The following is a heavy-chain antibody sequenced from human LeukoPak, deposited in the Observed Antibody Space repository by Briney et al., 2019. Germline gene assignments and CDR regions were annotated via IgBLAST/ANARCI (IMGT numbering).Heavy chain of an antibody. CDR3: ARRDGYNGNDY. Sequence: GESLKISFKGSGYSFTSYWIGWVRQRPGKGVEGMGIIYPGDSDTRYSPSFQGQVTISADKSISTAYLQWSSLKASDTAMYYCARRDGYNGNDYWGQGTLVTVSS. CDR2: IYPGDSDT. CDR1: GYSFTSYW. D-gene: IGHD5-24*01. V-gene: IGHV5-51*01. J-gene: IGHJ4*02.